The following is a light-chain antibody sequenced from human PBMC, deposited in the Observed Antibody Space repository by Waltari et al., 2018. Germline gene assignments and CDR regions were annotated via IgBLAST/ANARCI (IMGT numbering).Light chain of an antibody. CDR1: SLRTSY. CDR3: SSRDGRANQVV. Sequence: SSELTQDPAVSVALGPTVRFTCQGDSLRTSYASWYQLKQGQAPVLVIYGNDKRPSGIPDRISGYSSGPTSSLTITGAQAEDEADYYCSSRDGRANQVVFAGGTKVTVL. J-gene: IGLJ3*02. CDR2: GND. V-gene: IGLV3-19*01.